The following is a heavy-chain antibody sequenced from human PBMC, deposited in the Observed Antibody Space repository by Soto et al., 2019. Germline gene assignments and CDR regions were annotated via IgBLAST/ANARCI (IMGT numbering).Heavy chain of an antibody. CDR2: IYYSENT. D-gene: IGHD4-17*01. V-gene: IGHV4-39*01. CDR3: ATHPPYGPLDH. J-gene: IGHJ4*02. Sequence: SETLSLICAVSGGSISSSSNHWGWIRQPPGKGLEWIGNIYYSENTYYNPSLKSRVTISVDTSKNQFSLRLTSVTAADTAVYYCATHPPYGPLDHWGQGTLVTVSS. CDR1: GGSISSSSNH.